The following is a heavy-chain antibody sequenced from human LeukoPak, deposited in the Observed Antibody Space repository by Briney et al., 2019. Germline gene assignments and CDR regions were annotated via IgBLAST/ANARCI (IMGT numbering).Heavy chain of an antibody. J-gene: IGHJ5*01. V-gene: IGHV3-72*01. D-gene: IGHD1-26*01. CDR3: AKERSISGSFENNWFDS. CDR2: IRDKANSYTR. Sequence: PGGSLRLSCAASGFTFSDYYMDWVRQAPGKGLEWVGRIRDKANSYTREYAASVKGRFTISRDDSKNSLYLQLSSLRADDTAEYYCAKERSISGSFENNWFDSWGQGTLVTVSS. CDR1: GFTFSDYY.